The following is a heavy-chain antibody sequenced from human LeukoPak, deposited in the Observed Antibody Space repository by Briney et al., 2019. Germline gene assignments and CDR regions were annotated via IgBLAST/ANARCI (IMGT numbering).Heavy chain of an antibody. CDR2: INPNSGGT. CDR1: GGTFSSYA. D-gene: IGHD3-22*01. J-gene: IGHJ4*02. V-gene: IGHV1-18*01. Sequence: ASVKVSCKASGGTFSSYAISWVRQAPGQGLEWMGWINPNSGGTNYAQKLQGRVTMTTDTSTSTAYMELRSLRSDDTAVYYCARAGHRRYYYDNGYDYWGLGTLVTVSS. CDR3: ARAGHRRYYYDNGYDY.